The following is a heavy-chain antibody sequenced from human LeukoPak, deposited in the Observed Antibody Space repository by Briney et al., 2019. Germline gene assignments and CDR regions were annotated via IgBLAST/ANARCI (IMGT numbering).Heavy chain of an antibody. CDR2: IYYSGST. D-gene: IGHD3-3*01. V-gene: IGHV4-59*08. J-gene: IGHJ6*03. CDR1: GGSISSYY. CDR3: ASVLRFLEWSRNYYYMDV. Sequence: PSETLSLTCTVSGGSISSYYWSWIRQPPGKGLEWIGYIYYSGSTNYNPSLKSRVTISVDTSKNRFSLKLSSVPAADTAVYYCASVLRFLEWSRNYYYMDVWGKGTTVTVSS.